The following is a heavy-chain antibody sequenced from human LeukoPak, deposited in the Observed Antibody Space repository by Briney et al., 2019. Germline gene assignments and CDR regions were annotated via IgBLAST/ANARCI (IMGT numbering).Heavy chain of an antibody. V-gene: IGHV4-59*01. CDR2: VYYSGST. CDR3: ARSAAAAPEPLFDY. Sequence: SETLSLTCTVSGDSISNYFWSWIRQSPGKGLEWIGYVYYSGSTNYNPSLKSRVTISVDTSKNQFSLKLSSVTAADTAVYYCARSAAAAPEPLFDYWGQGTLVTVSS. J-gene: IGHJ4*02. D-gene: IGHD6-13*01. CDR1: GDSISNYF.